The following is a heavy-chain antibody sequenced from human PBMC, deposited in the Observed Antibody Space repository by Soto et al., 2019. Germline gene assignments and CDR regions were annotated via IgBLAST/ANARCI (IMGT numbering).Heavy chain of an antibody. CDR2: IYNSGST. D-gene: IGHD5-18*01. CDR1: GGSLSDSKYY. J-gene: IGHJ4*02. V-gene: IGHV4-30-4*01. Sequence: SETLSLTCAVSGGSLSDSKYYWSWIRQPPGKGPEWIGYIYNSGSTSYDPSLKSRVTISADTFKNQFSLRLSSVTAADTAVYYCARELSGYRYGPGEVYWGQGTMVTVSS. CDR3: ARELSGYRYGPGEVY.